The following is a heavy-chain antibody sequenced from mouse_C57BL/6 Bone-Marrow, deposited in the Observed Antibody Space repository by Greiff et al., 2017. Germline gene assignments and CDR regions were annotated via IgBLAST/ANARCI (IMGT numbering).Heavy chain of an antibody. J-gene: IGHJ2*01. CDR1: GFTFSDYG. CDR2: ISSGSSTI. Sequence: EVMLVESGGGLVKPGGSLKLSCAASGFTFSDYGMHWVRQAPEKGLEWVAYISSGSSTIYYAATVKGRFTIARDNATNTLFLQMTSLRSEDTAMYDCARPSCSGYFDYWGQGTTLTVSS. CDR3: ARPSCSGYFDY. D-gene: IGHD6-1*01. V-gene: IGHV5-17*01.